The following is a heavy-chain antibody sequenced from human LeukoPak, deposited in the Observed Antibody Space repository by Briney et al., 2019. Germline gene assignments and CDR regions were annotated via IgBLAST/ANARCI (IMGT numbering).Heavy chain of an antibody. CDR2: IYYSGST. CDR3: ARQNYGSGSYYPVDFDY. D-gene: IGHD3-10*01. Sequence: PSETLSLTRTVSGGSISSSSYYWGWIRQPPGKGLEWIGSIYYSGSTYYNPSLKSRVTISVDTSKNQFSLKLSSVTAADTAVYYCARQNYGSGSYYPVDFDYWGQGTLVTVSS. CDR1: GGSISSSSYY. J-gene: IGHJ4*02. V-gene: IGHV4-39*07.